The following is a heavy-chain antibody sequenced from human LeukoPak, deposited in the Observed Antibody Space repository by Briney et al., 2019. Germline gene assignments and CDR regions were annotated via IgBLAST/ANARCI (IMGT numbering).Heavy chain of an antibody. CDR2: ISGSGGST. D-gene: IGHD1-26*01. Sequence: SCKASGGTFSSYAMSWVRQAPGKGLEWVSAISGSGGSTYYADSVKGRFTISRDNSKNTLYLQMNSLRAEDTAVYYCAKVRRGGSYYGYWGQGTLVTVSS. CDR3: AKVRRGGSYYGY. CDR1: GGTFSSYA. J-gene: IGHJ4*02. V-gene: IGHV3-23*01.